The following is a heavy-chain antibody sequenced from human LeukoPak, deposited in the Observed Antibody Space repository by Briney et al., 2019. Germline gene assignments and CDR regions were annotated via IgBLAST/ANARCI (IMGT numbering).Heavy chain of an antibody. CDR1: GYTFTGYY. CDR2: INPNSGGT. D-gene: IGHD3-10*01. J-gene: IGHJ4*02. Sequence: ASVKVSCKASGYTFTGYYMHWVRQAPGQGLEWMGWINPNSGGTNYAQKFQGRVTMTRDTSISTAYMELSRLRSDDTAVYYCARDPDYYGSGSYYTDDYWGKGTLVTVSS. CDR3: ARDPDYYGSGSYYTDDY. V-gene: IGHV1-2*02.